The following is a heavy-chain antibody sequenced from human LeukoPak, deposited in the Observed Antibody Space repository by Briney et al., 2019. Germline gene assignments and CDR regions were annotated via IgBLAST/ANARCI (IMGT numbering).Heavy chain of an antibody. Sequence: SETLSLTCAVYGGSFSGYYWSWVRQPPGKGLEWIGFAYYTGSTNYSPSLKSRVTISVDTSKNQFSLKLRSVTAADTAVYYCARPISDYGDYPDYFDYWGQGTLVTLSS. CDR3: ARPISDYGDYPDYFDY. J-gene: IGHJ4*02. CDR1: GGSFSGYY. D-gene: IGHD4-17*01. V-gene: IGHV4-59*01. CDR2: AYYTGST.